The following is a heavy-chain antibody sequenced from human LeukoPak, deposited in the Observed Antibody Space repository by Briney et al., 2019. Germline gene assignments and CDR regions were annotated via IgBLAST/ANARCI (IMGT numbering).Heavy chain of an antibody. Sequence: GASVKVSCKASGYTFTAYYIHWVRQAPGQGLEWMGWINPNSGGTNYAQKFQGRVTMTRDTSISTAYMELSRPRSDDTAVYYCARDGVEAVYDSSGYYWFDPWGQGTLVTVSS. D-gene: IGHD3-22*01. V-gene: IGHV1-2*02. CDR1: GYTFTAYY. J-gene: IGHJ5*02. CDR3: ARDGVEAVYDSSGYYWFDP. CDR2: INPNSGGT.